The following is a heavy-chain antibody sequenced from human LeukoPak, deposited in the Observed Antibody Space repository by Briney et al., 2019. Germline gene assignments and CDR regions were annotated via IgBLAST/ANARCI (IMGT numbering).Heavy chain of an antibody. CDR2: ISSTGTHI. D-gene: IGHD4-17*01. CDR1: GFIFSDYT. V-gene: IGHV3-21*01. J-gene: IGHJ4*02. Sequence: GGSLRLSCAASGFIFSDYTMIWVRQAPGKGLEWVSSISSTGTHIYYADSVKGRFTISRDNAKKSLYLQMNSLRADDTAVFYCARLGKMSTVITHSDYWGQGTLVTVSS. CDR3: ARLGKMSTVITHSDY.